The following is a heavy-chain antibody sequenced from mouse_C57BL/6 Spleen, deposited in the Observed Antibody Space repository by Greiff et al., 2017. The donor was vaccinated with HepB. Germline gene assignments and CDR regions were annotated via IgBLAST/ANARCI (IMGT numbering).Heavy chain of an antibody. Sequence: DVKLQESGGGLVQPGGSMKLSCVASGFTFSNYWMNWVRQSPEKGLEWVAQIRLKSDNYATHYAESVKGRFTISRDDSKSSVYLQMNNLRAEDTGIYYCTEYYYGSRDYWGQGTTLTVSS. D-gene: IGHD1-1*01. V-gene: IGHV6-3*01. J-gene: IGHJ2*01. CDR2: IRLKSDNYAT. CDR1: GFTFSNYW. CDR3: TEYYYGSRDY.